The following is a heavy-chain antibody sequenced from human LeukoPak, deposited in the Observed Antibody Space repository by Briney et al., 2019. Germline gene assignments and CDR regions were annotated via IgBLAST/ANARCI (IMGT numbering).Heavy chain of an antibody. D-gene: IGHD6-6*01. V-gene: IGHV3-33*06. J-gene: IGHJ6*03. CDR2: ICYDGSNK. Sequence: PGGSLRLSCAASGFTFSSYGMRWVRQAPGKGLEWVAVICYDGSNKYYADSVKGRFTISRDTAKNTLYLQMNSLRAEDTAVYYCAKTGYSSSSAPCDYYYYYMDVWGKGTTVTVSS. CDR1: GFTFSSYG. CDR3: AKTGYSSSSAPCDYYYYYMDV.